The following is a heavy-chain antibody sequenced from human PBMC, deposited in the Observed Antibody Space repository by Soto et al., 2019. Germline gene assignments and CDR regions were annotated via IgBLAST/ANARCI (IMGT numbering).Heavy chain of an antibody. V-gene: IGHV3-33*01. CDR3: ARDSLD. J-gene: IGHJ4*02. Sequence: QVQLVESGGGVVQPGRSLRLSCAASGFTFSRYGMHWVRQAPGKGLEWVAVIYYDGNTKYYADSVKGRFTISRDNSKNTVYLEMNSLTVDDTAVYYCARDSLDWGQGTLVTVSS. D-gene: IGHD3-16*02. CDR2: IYYDGNTK. CDR1: GFTFSRYG.